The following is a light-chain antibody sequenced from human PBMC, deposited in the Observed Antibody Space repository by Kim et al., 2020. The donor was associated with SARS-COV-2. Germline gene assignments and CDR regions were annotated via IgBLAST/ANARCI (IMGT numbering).Light chain of an antibody. CDR3: QAWDSSTVV. J-gene: IGLJ2*01. Sequence: SYELTQPPSVSVSPGQTASVTCSGDKLGNSFACWYQQKPGQSPVLVIYRDSKRPSGIPERFSGSNSGNTATLTISGAQPMAEAEYYCQAWDSSTVVFGAG. CDR2: RDS. V-gene: IGLV3-1*01. CDR1: KLGNSF.